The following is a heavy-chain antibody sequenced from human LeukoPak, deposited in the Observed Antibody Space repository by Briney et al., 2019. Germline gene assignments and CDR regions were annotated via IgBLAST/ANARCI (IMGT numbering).Heavy chain of an antibody. D-gene: IGHD1-1*01. Sequence: GGSLRLSCAASGFTVSSNRMSWVRQAPGKGLEWVSVIYSGGSTDYADSAKGRFTISRDDSKNTLYLQMNSLRAEDTAVYHCARGPAGYNWGQGTLVTVSS. CDR3: ARGPAGYN. CDR1: GFTVSSNR. J-gene: IGHJ4*02. CDR2: IYSGGST. V-gene: IGHV3-53*01.